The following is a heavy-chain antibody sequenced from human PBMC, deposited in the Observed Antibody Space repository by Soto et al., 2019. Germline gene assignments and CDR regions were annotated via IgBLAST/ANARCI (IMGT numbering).Heavy chain of an antibody. J-gene: IGHJ4*02. CDR1: GGSVSSSSYY. CDR2: VYYSGST. Sequence: SETLSFTCTVSGGSVSSSSYYGGWVRQPPGKGLEWIGSVYYSGSTYYNPSLESRVTISVDKSKNRFSLKLMSLSAADTAVYYCGRLEGLATISYYFDYWGQGALVTVSS. V-gene: IGHV4-39*01. CDR3: GRLEGLATISYYFDY. D-gene: IGHD3-9*01.